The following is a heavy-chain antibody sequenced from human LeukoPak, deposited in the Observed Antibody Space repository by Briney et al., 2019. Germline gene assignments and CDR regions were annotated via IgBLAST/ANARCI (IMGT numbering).Heavy chain of an antibody. CDR1: SGSISSGVYY. D-gene: IGHD1-26*01. J-gene: IGHJ4*02. CDR2: IYYSGST. CDR3: ARDFGSLIDY. Sequence: PSQTLSLTCPVSSGSISSGVYYWSWIRQHPGKGLEWIGYIYYSGSTYYNPSLKSRVTISVDTSKNQFSLKLSSVTAADTAVYYCARDFGSLIDYWGQGTLVTVSS. V-gene: IGHV4-31*03.